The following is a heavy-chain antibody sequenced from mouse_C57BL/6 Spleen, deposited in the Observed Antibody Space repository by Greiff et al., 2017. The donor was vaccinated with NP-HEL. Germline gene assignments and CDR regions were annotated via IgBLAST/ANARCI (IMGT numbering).Heavy chain of an antibody. CDR3: ARTGPWYFDY. D-gene: IGHD3-1*01. CDR1: GYTFTDYY. CDR2: INPNNGGT. V-gene: IGHV1-26*01. J-gene: IGHJ2*01. Sequence: EVQLVESGPELVKPGASVKISCKASGYTFTDYYMNWVKQSHGKSLEWIGDINPNNGGTSYNQKFKGKATLTVDKSSSTAYMELRSLTSEDSAVYYCARTGPWYFDYWGQGTTLTVSS.